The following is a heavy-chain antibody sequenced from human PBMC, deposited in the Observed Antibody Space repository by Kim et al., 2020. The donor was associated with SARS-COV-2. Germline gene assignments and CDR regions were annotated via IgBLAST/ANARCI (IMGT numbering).Heavy chain of an antibody. CDR1: GFAFSNYA. Sequence: GGSLRLSCAASGFAFSNYAMTWVRQAPGRGLEWVSSISGSGDNTLYADSVKGRFTISRDNSNNTLYLQTNSLRAEDTAVYYCAKGRGSSTTSCYNYWGPG. CDR2: ISGSGDNT. J-gene: IGHJ4*02. V-gene: IGHV3-23*01. D-gene: IGHD2-2*02. CDR3: AKGRGSSTTSCYNY.